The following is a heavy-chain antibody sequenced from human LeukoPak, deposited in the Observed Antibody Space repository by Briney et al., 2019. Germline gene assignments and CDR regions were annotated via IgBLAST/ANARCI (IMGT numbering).Heavy chain of an antibody. J-gene: IGHJ3*02. CDR1: GYTFTSYG. CDR3: AREEGRYLDWSNHDAFDI. D-gene: IGHD3-9*01. Sequence: ASVKVSCKASGYTFTSYGISWVRQAPGQGLEWMGWISAYNGNTNYAQKLQGRVTMTTDTSTSTAYMELRSLRSDDTAVYYCAREEGRYLDWSNHDAFDIWGQGTMVTVSS. V-gene: IGHV1-18*01. CDR2: ISAYNGNT.